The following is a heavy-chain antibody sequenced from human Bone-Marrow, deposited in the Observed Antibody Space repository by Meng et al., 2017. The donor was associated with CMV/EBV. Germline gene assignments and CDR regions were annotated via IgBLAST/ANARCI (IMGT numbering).Heavy chain of an antibody. V-gene: IGHV4-34*01. CDR1: GPGGSNRNYY. D-gene: IGHD3-9*01. J-gene: IGHJ4*02. CDR3: ARMYYDILTGYYGADYFDY. CDR2: INHDGTK. Sequence: SEILSPTCAVHGPGGSNRNYYWNSLRQPPGKGLEWIGEINHDGTKNYNPSLKSRVTISVDTTKNQFSLKLTSVTTADAAVYYRARMYYDILTGYYGADYFDYWGQGTLVTVSS.